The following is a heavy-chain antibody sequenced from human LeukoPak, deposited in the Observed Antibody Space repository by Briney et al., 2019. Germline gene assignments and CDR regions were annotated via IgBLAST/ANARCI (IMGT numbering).Heavy chain of an antibody. J-gene: IGHJ4*02. CDR1: GGSLSAYS. V-gene: IGHV4-59*01. CDR3: ARDTTVASGMQH. CDR2: IYYGGTT. D-gene: IGHD4-23*01. Sequence: SETLSLTCSVSGGSLSAYSWSWVRQSPGKRLEWIGYIYYGGTTNYNPSLKSRVTISADTAKNQFSLRLRSVTAADTAIYYCARDTTVASGMQHWGQGTLVTVSS.